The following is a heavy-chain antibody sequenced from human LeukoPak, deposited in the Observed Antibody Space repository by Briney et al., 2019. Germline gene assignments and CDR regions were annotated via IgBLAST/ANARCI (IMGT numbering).Heavy chain of an antibody. D-gene: IGHD5-24*01. V-gene: IGHV1-69*05. CDR3: AREARDGYNFDY. CDR1: GYTFTVYY. Sequence: SVKVSCKASGYTFTVYYIHWVRQAPGQGLEWMGGIIPIFGTANYAQKFQGRVTITTDESTSTAYMELSSLRPEDTAVYYCAREARDGYNFDYWGQGTLVTVSS. J-gene: IGHJ4*02. CDR2: IIPIFGTA.